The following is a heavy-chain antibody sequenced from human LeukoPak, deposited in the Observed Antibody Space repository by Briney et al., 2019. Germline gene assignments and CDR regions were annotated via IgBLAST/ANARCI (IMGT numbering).Heavy chain of an antibody. D-gene: IGHD6-19*01. Sequence: GGSLRLSCAASGFTFDDYGMSWVRQAPGKGLEWVSAISGSGGTTYYAGSVKGRFTISRDNSKNTLFMQINSLRAEDTAIYYCAKASSGSCPFTYFDSWGQGTLVTVSS. V-gene: IGHV3-23*01. J-gene: IGHJ4*02. CDR1: GFTFDDYG. CDR2: ISGSGGTT. CDR3: AKASSGSCPFTYFDS.